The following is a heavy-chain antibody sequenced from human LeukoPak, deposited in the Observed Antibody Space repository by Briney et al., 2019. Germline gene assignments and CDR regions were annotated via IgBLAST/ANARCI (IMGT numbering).Heavy chain of an antibody. CDR1: GFNFANHA. CDR2: ISGGGDIT. J-gene: IGHJ4*02. CDR3: VREDTPATANY. V-gene: IGHV3-23*01. D-gene: IGHD2-21*02. Sequence: GGSLRLSCAASGFNFANHAMSWVRQTPGKGLEWVSAISGGGDITYYADSVTGRFTISRDNSKDTLFLQMHSLRPGDTVVYYCVREDTPATANYWGQGTLVTISS.